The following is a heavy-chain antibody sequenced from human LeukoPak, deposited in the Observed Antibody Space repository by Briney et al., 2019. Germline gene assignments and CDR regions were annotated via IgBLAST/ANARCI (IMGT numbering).Heavy chain of an antibody. CDR2: IYTSGST. V-gene: IGHV4-61*02. CDR1: GGSMSSDNFY. CDR3: ARGFMVRGVIIPISVDY. Sequence: TLSLTCTVSGGSMSSDNFYWSWIRQPAGEGLEWIGRIYTSGSTNYNPSLKSRVTISVDTSKNQFSLKLSSVTAADTAVYYCARGFMVRGVIIPISVDYWGQGTLVTVSS. J-gene: IGHJ4*02. D-gene: IGHD3-10*01.